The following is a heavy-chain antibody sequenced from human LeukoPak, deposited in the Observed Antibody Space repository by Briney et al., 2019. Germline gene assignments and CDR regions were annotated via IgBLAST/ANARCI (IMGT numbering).Heavy chain of an antibody. D-gene: IGHD3-3*01. CDR2: IYYSGST. CDR1: GGSISSYY. CDR3: ARQRILEWLSREYYFDY. Sequence: KPSETLSLTCTVSGGSISSYYWSWIRQPPGKGLEWIGSIYYSGSTYYKPSLKSRVTISVDTSKNQFSLQLSSVTAADTAVYYCARQRILEWLSREYYFDYWGQGTMVTASS. J-gene: IGHJ4*02. V-gene: IGHV4-39*01.